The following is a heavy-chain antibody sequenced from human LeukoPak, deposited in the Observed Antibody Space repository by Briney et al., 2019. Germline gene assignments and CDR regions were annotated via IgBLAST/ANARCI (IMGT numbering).Heavy chain of an antibody. Sequence: GGSLRLSCAASGFTFRSYWMSWVRQAPGKGLEYVSAISSNGGSTYYANSVKGRFTISRDNSKNTLYLQMGSLRAEDMAVYYCARDGVNCSSTSCYLRYYYGMDVWGQGTTVTVSS. CDR2: ISSNGGST. J-gene: IGHJ6*02. CDR3: ARDGVNCSSTSCYLRYYYGMDV. CDR1: GFTFRSYW. V-gene: IGHV3-64*01. D-gene: IGHD2-2*01.